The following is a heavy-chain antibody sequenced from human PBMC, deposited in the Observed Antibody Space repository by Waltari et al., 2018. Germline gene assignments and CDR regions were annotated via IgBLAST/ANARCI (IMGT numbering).Heavy chain of an antibody. CDR2: IYHDGTS. D-gene: IGHD3-10*01. CDR3: ARPGSSSPYYWFNP. V-gene: IGHV4-39*02. CDR1: GGAISGSGYY. J-gene: IGHJ5*02. Sequence: QLQLQESGPGVVEPSGTLSLTCTVSGGAISGSGYYWGWPRQPPGMGLELIASIYHDGTSYYTPSLKSRVTISVDTFKNNFSLKLTSVTAADTAIYYCARPGSSSPYYWFNPWGRGILVTVSS.